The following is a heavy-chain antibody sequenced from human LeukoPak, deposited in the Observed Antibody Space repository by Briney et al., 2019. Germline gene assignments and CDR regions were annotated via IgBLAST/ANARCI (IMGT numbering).Heavy chain of an antibody. CDR2: ISAYNGNT. Sequence: ASVKVSCKASGYTFTSYGISWVRQAPGQGLEWMGWISAYNGNTNYAQKLQGRVTITTDTYTSTDYMELRSLRSDDTAVYYCARHKLYFDYWGQGTLVTVSS. CDR3: ARHKLYFDY. V-gene: IGHV1-18*01. CDR1: GYTFTSYG. J-gene: IGHJ4*02.